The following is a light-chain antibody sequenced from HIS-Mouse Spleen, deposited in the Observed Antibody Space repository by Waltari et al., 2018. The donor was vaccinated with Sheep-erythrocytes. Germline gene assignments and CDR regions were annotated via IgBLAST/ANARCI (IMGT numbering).Light chain of an antibody. CDR3: CSYAGSSTPWV. CDR2: EGS. V-gene: IGLV2-23*01. CDR1: SSDVGSYNL. Sequence: QSALTQPASVSGSPGQSITISCTGTSSDVGSYNLVSWYQQHPGKAPKLMIYEGSKRPSGVSSRFAGSMSGNMASLTLSGLQAEDEADYYCCSYAGSSTPWVFGGGTKLTVL. J-gene: IGLJ3*02.